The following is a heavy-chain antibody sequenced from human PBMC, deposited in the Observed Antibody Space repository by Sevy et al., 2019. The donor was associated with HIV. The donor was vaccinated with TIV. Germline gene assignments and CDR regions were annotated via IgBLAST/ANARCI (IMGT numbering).Heavy chain of an antibody. D-gene: IGHD6-6*01. J-gene: IGHJ4*02. CDR1: GFTFSSYS. V-gene: IGHV3-48*01. CDR3: ARDPLYSSSPPGFDY. CDR2: ISSSSSTI. Sequence: GESLKISCAASGFTFSSYSMNWVRQAPGKGLEWVSYISSSSSTIYYADSVKGRFTISRDNAKNSLYLQMNSLRAEDTAVYYCARDPLYSSSPPGFDYWGQGTLVTVSS.